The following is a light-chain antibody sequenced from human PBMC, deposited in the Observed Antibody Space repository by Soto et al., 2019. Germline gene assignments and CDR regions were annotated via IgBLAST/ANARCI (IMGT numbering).Light chain of an antibody. CDR3: QYYGTSPRT. J-gene: IGKJ1*01. CDR2: GAS. Sequence: EIVLTQSPGTLSLSPGERATLSCRASQSVGNSYLAWYQQKPGQAPRLLIYGASTRATGIPDRFSGSGSGTDFTLTITRLEPEDFAVYHCQYYGTSPRTFGQGTKVEIK. CDR1: QSVGNSY. V-gene: IGKV3-20*01.